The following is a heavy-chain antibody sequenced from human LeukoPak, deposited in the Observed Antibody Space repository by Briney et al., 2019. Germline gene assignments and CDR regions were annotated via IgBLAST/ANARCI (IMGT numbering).Heavy chain of an antibody. D-gene: IGHD4-23*01. V-gene: IGHV1-69*01. CDR2: IIPIFGTA. J-gene: IGHJ3*02. CDR3: ANQLAVDGRGIDAFDI. CDR1: GGTFSSYA. Sequence: SVKVSCKASGGTFSSYAISWVRQAPGQGLEWMGGIIPIFGTANYAQKFQGRVTITADESTSTAYMELSSLRSEDTAVYYCANQLAVDGRGIDAFDIWGQGTMVTVSS.